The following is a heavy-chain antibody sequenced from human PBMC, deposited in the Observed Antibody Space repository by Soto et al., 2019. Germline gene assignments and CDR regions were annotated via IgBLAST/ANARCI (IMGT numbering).Heavy chain of an antibody. D-gene: IGHD3-10*01. CDR3: ASLYYYGSGSYYNLIDY. Sequence: GGSLRLSCAASGFTVSSNYMSWVRQAPGKGLEWVSVIYSGGSTYYADSVKGRFTISRDNSKNTLYLQMNSLRAEDTAVYYCASLYYYGSGSYYNLIDYWGQGTLVTVSS. J-gene: IGHJ4*02. CDR2: IYSGGST. V-gene: IGHV3-66*01. CDR1: GFTVSSNY.